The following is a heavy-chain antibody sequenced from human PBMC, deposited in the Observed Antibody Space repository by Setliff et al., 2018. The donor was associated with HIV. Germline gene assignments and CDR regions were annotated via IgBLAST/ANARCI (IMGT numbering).Heavy chain of an antibody. CDR3: ASNPLGHCSGGSCLNWFDP. CDR2: IGTYNGNGNT. CDR1: GYTFTSYG. V-gene: IGHV1-18*01. D-gene: IGHD2-15*01. Sequence: ASVKVSCKASGYTFTSYGISWVRQAPGQGLEWMGWIGTYNGNGNTNYAQKFQGRVTMTTDTSTTTAYMEVRNLRSDDTAVYYCASNPLGHCSGGSCLNWFDPWGQGTLVTVSS. J-gene: IGHJ5*02.